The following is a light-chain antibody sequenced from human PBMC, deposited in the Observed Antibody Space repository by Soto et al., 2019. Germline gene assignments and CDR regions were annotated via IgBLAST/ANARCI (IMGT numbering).Light chain of an antibody. J-gene: IGKJ1*01. V-gene: IGKV3-20*01. CDR2: GAS. Sequence: DTVLTQSPATVSLSPGESVTLSCRASETFCSGCLAWYQQKPGQSPRLLIYGASSRATGIPDRFSGSGSGTALTLTISRLEPEDFAVYYCQHYGTTPWTFGPGTKVGIK. CDR1: ETFCSGC. CDR3: QHYGTTPWT.